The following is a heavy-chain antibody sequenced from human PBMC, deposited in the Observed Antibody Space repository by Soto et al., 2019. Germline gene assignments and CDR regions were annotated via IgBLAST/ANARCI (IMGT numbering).Heavy chain of an antibody. CDR1: GLTFDDYA. CDR2: ISWNSGSI. Sequence: EVQLVESGGGLVQPGRSLRLSCVVSGLTFDDYAMHWVRQAPGKGLEWVSGISWNSGSIGYADSVKGRFTISRDNAKNSLYLQMNSLRDEGTALYYCTKDSLPAAIRSADYYHYYGMDVWGQGTTVTVSS. D-gene: IGHD2-2*02. V-gene: IGHV3-9*01. CDR3: TKDSLPAAIRSADYYHYYGMDV. J-gene: IGHJ6*02.